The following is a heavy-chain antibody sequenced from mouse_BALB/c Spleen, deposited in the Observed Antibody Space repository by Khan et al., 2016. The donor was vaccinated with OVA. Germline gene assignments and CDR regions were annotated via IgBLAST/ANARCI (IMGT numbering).Heavy chain of an antibody. Sequence: QIQLVQSGPELKKPGETVKISCKASGYTFTNYVMNWVKQSPGKGLKWMGWINTYTREPTYADDFKGRLAFSLETSASTAYLQINSLKNEDTATYFYARFHGGYWGQGTTVTVSS. J-gene: IGHJ2*01. CDR3: ARFHGGY. CDR1: GYTFTNYV. CDR2: INTYTREP. V-gene: IGHV9-3-1*01.